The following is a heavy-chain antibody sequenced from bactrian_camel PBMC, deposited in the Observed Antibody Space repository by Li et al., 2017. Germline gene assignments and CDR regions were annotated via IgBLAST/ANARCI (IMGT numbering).Heavy chain of an antibody. CDR2: MDGDGRK. CDR3: AHAFIGKMCTMRGSDFGY. D-gene: IGHD1*01. Sequence: HVQLVESGGGSVEVGGSLRLSCAASGYLDSSYCMGWFRQVVGKEREEVAEMDGDGRKRYAESMQGRFTISKDNAKNTLYLQMNSLKPEDSGVYYCAHAFIGKMCTMRGSDFGYWGQGTQVTVS. J-gene: IGHJ6*01. V-gene: IGHV3S26*01. CDR1: GYLDSSYC.